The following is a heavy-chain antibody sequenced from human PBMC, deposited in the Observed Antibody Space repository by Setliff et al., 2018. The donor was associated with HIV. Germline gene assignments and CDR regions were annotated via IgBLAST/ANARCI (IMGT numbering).Heavy chain of an antibody. J-gene: IGHJ4*02. CDR1: GFTFSNYA. D-gene: IGHD3-22*01. CDR3: AKELAASGLGYFDS. V-gene: IGHV3-23*01. CDR2: ILSTGERT. Sequence: PGGSLRLSCAVSGFTFSNYAMSWVRQAPGEGLEWVSAILSTGERTFYADSVKGRFTISRDNSKNTVYLQMNSLRAEDTAEYYCAKELAASGLGYFDSWGRGILVTVSS.